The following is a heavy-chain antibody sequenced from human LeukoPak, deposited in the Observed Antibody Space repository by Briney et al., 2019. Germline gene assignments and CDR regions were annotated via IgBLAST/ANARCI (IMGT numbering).Heavy chain of an antibody. CDR3: ARDPTPDYYGSGSYDRYFDY. CDR2: IYYSGST. V-gene: IGHV4-39*07. CDR1: GGSISSSSYY. Sequence: SETLSLTCTVSGGSISSSSYYWGWIRQPPGKGLEWIGSIYYSGSTYYNPSLKSLVTISVDTSKNQFSLKLSYVTAADTAVYYCARDPTPDYYGSGSYDRYFDYWGQGTLVTVSS. J-gene: IGHJ4*02. D-gene: IGHD3-10*01.